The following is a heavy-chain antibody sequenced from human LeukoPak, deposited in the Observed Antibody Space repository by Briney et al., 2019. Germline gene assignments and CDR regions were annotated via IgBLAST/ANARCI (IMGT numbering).Heavy chain of an antibody. CDR2: IKQDGSEK. D-gene: IGHD2-15*01. J-gene: IGHJ4*02. V-gene: IGHV3-7*01. CDR1: GFTFSGYW. CDR3: ARVFSGSDY. Sequence: GESLRLSCAASGFTFSGYWMTWVRQAPGKGLEWVANIKQDGSEKNYVDSVKGRFTISRDNAKNSLYLQMNSLRAEDTAIYYCARVFSGSDYWGQGTPVTVSS.